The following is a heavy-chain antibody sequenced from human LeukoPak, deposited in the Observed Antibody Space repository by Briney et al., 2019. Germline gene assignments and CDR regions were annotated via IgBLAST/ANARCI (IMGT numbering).Heavy chain of an antibody. V-gene: IGHV3-30*18. CDR1: GFTLTSYG. J-gene: IGHJ4*02. CDR2: ISYDVGKK. Sequence: QPGGSLRLSCAASGFTLTSYGMHWVRQAPGKGLEWVADISYDVGKKYYADSVKGRFTISRDTTKNTLYLQMNRLRAEDTAVYYFAKGDYYDPSGYRDWGQGTLVTVSS. CDR3: AKGDYYDPSGYRD. D-gene: IGHD3-22*01.